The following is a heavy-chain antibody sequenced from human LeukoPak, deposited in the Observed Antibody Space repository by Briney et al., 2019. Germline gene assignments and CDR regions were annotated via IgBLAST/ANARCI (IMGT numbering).Heavy chain of an antibody. Sequence: PSQTLSLTCTVSGGSISSGDYYWSWIRQPPGKGLEWIGYIYYSGSTYYNPSLKSRVTISVDTSKNQFSLKLSSVTAADTAVYYCARSQPGEWEPLDSPGDYFDYWGQGTLVTVSS. V-gene: IGHV4-30-4*01. J-gene: IGHJ4*02. CDR3: ARSQPGEWEPLDSPGDYFDY. CDR2: IYYSGST. D-gene: IGHD1-26*01. CDR1: GGSISSGDYY.